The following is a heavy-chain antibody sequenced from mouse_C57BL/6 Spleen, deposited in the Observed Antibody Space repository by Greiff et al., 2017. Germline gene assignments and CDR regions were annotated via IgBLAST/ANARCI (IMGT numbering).Heavy chain of an antibody. CDR2: ISPSTGGT. V-gene: IGHV1-42*01. CDR1: GYSFTGYY. J-gene: IGHJ4*01. CDR3: ARRISTVVANAMDY. Sequence: VQLKQSGPELVKPGASVKLSCKASGYSFTGYYMNWVKQSPEKSLEWIGEISPSTGGTTYNQKFKAKATLTVDKSSSTAYMQLKSLTSEDSAVYYCARRISTVVANAMDYWGQGTSVTVSS. D-gene: IGHD1-1*01.